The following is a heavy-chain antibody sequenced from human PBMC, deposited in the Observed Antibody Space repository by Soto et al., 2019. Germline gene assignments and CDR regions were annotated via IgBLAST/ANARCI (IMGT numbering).Heavy chain of an antibody. J-gene: IGHJ6*02. V-gene: IGHV5-51*01. CDR3: ARLNSSGWYNPSFYYYGMDV. D-gene: IGHD6-19*01. CDR1: GYSFTSYW. CDR2: IYPGDSDT. Sequence: GESLKISCKGSGYSFTSYWIGWVRQMPGKGLEWMGIIYPGDSDTRYSPSFQGQVTISADKSISTAYLQWSSLKASDTAMYYCARLNSSGWYNPSFYYYGMDVWGQGTTVP.